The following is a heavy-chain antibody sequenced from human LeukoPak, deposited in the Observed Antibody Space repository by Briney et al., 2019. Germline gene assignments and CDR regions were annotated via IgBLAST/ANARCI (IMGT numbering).Heavy chain of an antibody. Sequence: GGSLRLSCAAPGFTFSSYSMNWVRQAPGKGLEWVSSISSSSSYIYYADSVKGRFTISRDNAKNSLYLQMNSLRAEDTAVYYCAREMGAGYYYYYGMDVWGKGTTVTVSS. CDR2: ISSSSSYI. CDR3: AREMGAGYYYYYGMDV. V-gene: IGHV3-21*01. D-gene: IGHD4/OR15-4a*01. J-gene: IGHJ6*04. CDR1: GFTFSSYS.